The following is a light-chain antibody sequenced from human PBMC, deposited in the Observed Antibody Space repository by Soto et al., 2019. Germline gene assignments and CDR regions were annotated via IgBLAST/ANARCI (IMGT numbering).Light chain of an antibody. J-gene: IGKJ1*01. CDR1: QSITSW. CDR3: QQYNSFPWT. V-gene: IGKV1-5*03. Sequence: DIQMTQSPSTLSASVGDRVTITCRASQSITSWLAWYQQKPGKAPNLLIYKASTLESGVTSRFSGSGSGAEFTRTISSLQPDDFETYYCQQYNSFPWTFGQGTKVEIK. CDR2: KAS.